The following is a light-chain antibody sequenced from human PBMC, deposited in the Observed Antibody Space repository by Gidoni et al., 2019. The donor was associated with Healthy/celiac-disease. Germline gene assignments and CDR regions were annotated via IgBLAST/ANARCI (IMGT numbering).Light chain of an antibody. CDR2: DDS. J-gene: IGLJ3*02. CDR1: NSGSKS. CDR3: QVWNSSNDHRRVV. V-gene: IGLV3-21*02. Sequence: SYVLTQPPSVSVAPGQTARITCGGDNSGSKSVHWYQQKPGQAPVLVVYDDSDRPSGIPERFSGSNSGNTATLTIRRVEAGDEADYCCQVWNSSNDHRRVVFGGGTKLTVL.